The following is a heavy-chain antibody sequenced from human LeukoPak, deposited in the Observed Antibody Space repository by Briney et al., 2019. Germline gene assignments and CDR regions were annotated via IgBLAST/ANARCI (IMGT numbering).Heavy chain of an antibody. CDR2: IWYDGSNK. CDR1: GFTFSSYG. D-gene: IGHD6-19*01. V-gene: IGHV3-30*19. J-gene: IGHJ3*02. Sequence: GGSLRLSCAASGFTFSSYGMHWVRQAPGKGLEWVAVIWYDGSNKYYADSVKGRFTISRDNSKNTLYLQMNSLRAEDTAVYYCARARSGWRDDAFDIWGQGTMVTVSS. CDR3: ARARSGWRDDAFDI.